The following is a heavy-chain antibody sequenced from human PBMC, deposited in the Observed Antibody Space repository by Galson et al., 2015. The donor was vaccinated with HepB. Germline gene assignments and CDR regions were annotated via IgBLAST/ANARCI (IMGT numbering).Heavy chain of an antibody. D-gene: IGHD3-22*01. J-gene: IGHJ4*02. CDR2: ISGSGGST. CDR3: AKGETYYYDSSGYPDY. CDR1: GFTFSSYA. V-gene: IGHV3-23*01. Sequence: SLRLSCAASGFTFSSYAMSWVRQAPGKGLEWVSAISGSGGSTYYADSVKGRFTISRDNSKNTLYLQMNSLRAEDTAVYYCAKGETYYYDSSGYPDYWGQGTLVTVSS.